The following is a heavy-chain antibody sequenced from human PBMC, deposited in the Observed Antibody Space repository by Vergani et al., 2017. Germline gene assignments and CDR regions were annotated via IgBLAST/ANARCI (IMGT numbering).Heavy chain of an antibody. CDR3: ARDPLYYYDSSGPYGMDV. Sequence: QVQLVQSGAEVKKPGASVKVSCKASGYTFTSYGISWVRQAPGQGLEWMGWISAYNGNTNYAQKFQGRVTMTRDTSISTAYMELSRLRSDDTAVYYCARDPLYYYDSSGPYGMDVWGQGTTVTVSS. CDR2: ISAYNGNT. J-gene: IGHJ6*02. D-gene: IGHD3-22*01. V-gene: IGHV1-18*01. CDR1: GYTFTSYG.